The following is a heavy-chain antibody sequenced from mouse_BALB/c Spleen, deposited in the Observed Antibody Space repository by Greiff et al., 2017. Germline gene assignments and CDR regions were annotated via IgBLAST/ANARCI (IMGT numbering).Heavy chain of an antibody. Sequence: QVQLQQSGPGLVAPSQSLSITCTVSGFSLTSYGVHWVRQPPGKGLEWLGVIWAGGSTNYNSALMSRLSISKDNSKSQVFLKMNSLQTDDTAMYYCAREAYDGYYDYAMDYWGQGTSVTVSS. CDR3: AREAYDGYYDYAMDY. CDR1: GFSLTSYG. D-gene: IGHD2-3*01. J-gene: IGHJ4*01. V-gene: IGHV2-9*02. CDR2: IWAGGST.